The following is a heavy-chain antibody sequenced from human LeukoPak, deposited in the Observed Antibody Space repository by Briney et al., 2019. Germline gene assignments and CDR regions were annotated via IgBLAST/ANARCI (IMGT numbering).Heavy chain of an antibody. Sequence: ASVKVSCKTSGYTFTHYYIHWVRQAPGQGREGMGWIVPNSCGTKYALKFQGRVTITRDTSISAAYMELSRLRYDAPAVYYCATLGATSFDSWGPGALVTVSS. CDR1: GYTFTHYY. V-gene: IGHV1-2*02. CDR3: ATLGATSFDS. CDR2: IVPNSCGT. D-gene: IGHD1-26*01. J-gene: IGHJ4*02.